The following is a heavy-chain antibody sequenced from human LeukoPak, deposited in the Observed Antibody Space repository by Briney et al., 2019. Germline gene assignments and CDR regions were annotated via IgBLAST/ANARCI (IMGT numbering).Heavy chain of an antibody. CDR2: IYASGST. V-gene: IGHV4-61*02. J-gene: IGHJ6*02. Sequence: SETLSLTCVVSGGSITNDYFYWSWLRQPAGKGLECIGRIYASGSTDYNPSLKSRVTISRDTSRNHLSLRLSSVTAADTAIYYCARHKAPWNDGGDLYYYGLDVWGHGTTVTVSS. D-gene: IGHD1-1*01. CDR1: GGSITNDYFY. CDR3: ARHKAPWNDGGDLYYYGLDV.